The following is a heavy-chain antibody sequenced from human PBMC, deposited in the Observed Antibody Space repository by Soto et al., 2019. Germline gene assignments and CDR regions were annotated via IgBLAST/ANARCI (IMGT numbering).Heavy chain of an antibody. CDR2: ISTDGGNT. J-gene: IGHJ4*02. CDR1: GFTFSSYA. CDR3: VKGEYYYDTTGYYPFDH. V-gene: IGHV3-64D*06. D-gene: IGHD3-22*01. Sequence: GGSLRLSCAASGFTFSSYAMSWFRQAPGKGLEWVSAISTDGGNTHYADSVKGRFTISRDNSKNTQYLQMSSLTAEDTAVYYCVKGEYYYDTTGYYPFDHWGQGTLVTVSS.